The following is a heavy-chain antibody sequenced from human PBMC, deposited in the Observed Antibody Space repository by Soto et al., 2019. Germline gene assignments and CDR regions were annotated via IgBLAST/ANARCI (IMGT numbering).Heavy chain of an antibody. CDR1: GGSISSTSSSYY. V-gene: IGHV4-39*01. CDR2: IYYTGNT. Sequence: SETLSLTCTVSGGSISSTSSSYYWGWVRQPPGKGLEWIGSIYYTGNTYYNPSLKSRVTISVDTSKNQFSLNLSSVTAADTAVYYFSRQYYDYVWGRNRYILECFDFSGHRNLLTFCS. J-gene: IGHJ4*01. D-gene: IGHD3-16*02. CDR3: SRQYYDYVWGRNRYILECFDF.